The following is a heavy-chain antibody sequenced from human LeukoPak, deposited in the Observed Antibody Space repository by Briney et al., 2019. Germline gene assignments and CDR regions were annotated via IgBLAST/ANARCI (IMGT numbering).Heavy chain of an antibody. CDR2: IWFDGSYK. V-gene: IGHV3-33*01. D-gene: IGHD2-2*01. J-gene: IGHJ4*02. CDR1: GFSFSSYG. Sequence: GRSLRLSCAASGFSFSSYGMHWVRQAPDKGLEWVAFIWFDGSYKYYADSVNGRFTISRDNSKNTLYLQMNSLRAEPTAVYYCARAYCSSISCSDYWGQGTMVTVSS. CDR3: ARAYCSSISCSDY.